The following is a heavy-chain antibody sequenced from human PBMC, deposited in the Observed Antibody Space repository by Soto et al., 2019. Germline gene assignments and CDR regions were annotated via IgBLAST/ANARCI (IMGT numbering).Heavy chain of an antibody. CDR1: GFTFSSYS. V-gene: IGHV3-21*01. Sequence: EVQLVESGGGLVKPGGSLRLSCAASGFTFSSYSMNWVRQAPGKGLEWVSSISSSSSYIYYADSVKGRFTISRDNAKNSLYLQMSSLRAGDTAVYYWARVLAATGDYWGQGTQVTFSS. D-gene: IGHD6-25*01. CDR2: ISSSSSYI. CDR3: ARVLAATGDY. J-gene: IGHJ4*02.